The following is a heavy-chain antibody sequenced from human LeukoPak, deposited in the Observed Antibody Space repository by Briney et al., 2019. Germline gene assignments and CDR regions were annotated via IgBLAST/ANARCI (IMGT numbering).Heavy chain of an antibody. CDR1: GGSISSSSYY. Sequence: SETLSLTCTVSGGSISSSSYYWGWIRQPPGKGLEWIGSIYYSGSTYYNPSLKSRVTISVDTSKNQFSLKLSSVTAADTAAYYCARRGLRFFSDYWGQGTLVTVSS. CDR3: ARRGLRFFSDY. D-gene: IGHD3-3*01. CDR2: IYYSGST. V-gene: IGHV4-39*01. J-gene: IGHJ4*02.